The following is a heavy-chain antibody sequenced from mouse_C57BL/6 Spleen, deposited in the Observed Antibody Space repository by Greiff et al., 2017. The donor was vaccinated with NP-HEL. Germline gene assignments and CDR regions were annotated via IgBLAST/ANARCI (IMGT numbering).Heavy chain of an antibody. CDR2: ISSGGSYT. D-gene: IGHD1-1*01. Sequence: EVQLVESGGDLVKPGGSLKLSCAASGFTFSSYGMSWVRQTPDKRLEWVATISSGGSYTYYPDSVKGRFTISRDNAKNTLYLQMSSLKSEDTAMYYCARQRTVVAFDYWGQGTTLTVSS. J-gene: IGHJ2*01. CDR1: GFTFSSYG. V-gene: IGHV5-6*01. CDR3: ARQRTVVAFDY.